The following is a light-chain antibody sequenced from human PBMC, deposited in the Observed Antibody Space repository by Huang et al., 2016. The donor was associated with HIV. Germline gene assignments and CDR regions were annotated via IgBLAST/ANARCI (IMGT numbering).Light chain of an antibody. J-gene: IGKJ1*01. CDR3: QQYDSLPPWT. CDR1: QDIAKF. CDR2: DAS. Sequence: DIQMTQSPSSLSASVGDRVTITCQASQDIAKFLNWYQQKPGQAPKLLIYDASTLQKGVPSRYSGSGSGTDFIVTISSLQPEDIATYYCQQYDSLPPWTFGQGTKVEI. V-gene: IGKV1-33*01.